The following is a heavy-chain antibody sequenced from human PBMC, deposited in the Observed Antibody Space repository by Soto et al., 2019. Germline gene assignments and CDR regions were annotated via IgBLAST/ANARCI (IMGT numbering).Heavy chain of an antibody. J-gene: IGHJ4*02. V-gene: IGHV4-4*02. D-gene: IGHD4-17*01. CDR3: ARRALRGDYENVGY. CDR2: IYHSGST. Sequence: SETLSLTCAVSGVSISSSNWGSWVRQPPGKGRGWIWEIYHSGSTNYNPSLKSRVTISVDKSKNQFSLKLSSVTAADTAVYYCARRALRGDYENVGYWGQGTLVTVS. CDR1: GVSISSSNW.